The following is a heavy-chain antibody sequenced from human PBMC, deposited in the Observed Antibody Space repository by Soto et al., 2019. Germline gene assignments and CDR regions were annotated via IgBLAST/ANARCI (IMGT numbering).Heavy chain of an antibody. CDR2: IYYSGST. V-gene: IGHV4-61*08. J-gene: IGHJ6*02. D-gene: IGHD2-2*02. CDR3: ARDNNALYCSSTSCYTIGVDYYYGMDV. Sequence: GPGPGSSSETLSLTCTVSGGSVSSGGYYWSWIRQPPGKGLEWIGYIYYSGSTNYNPSLKSRGPISVDTSKTQFSLKLSSVTAADTAVYYCARDNNALYCSSTSCYTIGVDYYYGMDVWGQGTTVTVSS. CDR1: GGSVSSGGYY.